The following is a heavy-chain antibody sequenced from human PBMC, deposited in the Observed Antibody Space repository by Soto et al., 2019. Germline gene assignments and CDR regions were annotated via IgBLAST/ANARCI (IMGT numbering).Heavy chain of an antibody. CDR1: GYTFTSYD. CDR3: ARGINYGDYSRWFDP. V-gene: IGHV1-8*01. J-gene: IGHJ5*02. Sequence: QVQLVQSGAEVKKPGASVKVSCKASGYTFTSYDINWVRQATGQGFEYLGWMNPNIGNTGYVKKFQGRVTITRETSMSPAYMELSNMRSEATAVYYCARGINYGDYSRWFDPWGPGTLVTVSS. D-gene: IGHD4-17*01. CDR2: MNPNIGNT.